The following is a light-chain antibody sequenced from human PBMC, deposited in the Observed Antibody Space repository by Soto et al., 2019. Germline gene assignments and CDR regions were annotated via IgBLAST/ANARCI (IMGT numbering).Light chain of an antibody. V-gene: IGLV2-14*01. CDR1: SSDVGGYNY. CDR2: EVS. J-gene: IGLJ3*02. CDR3: SSYTRSATWV. Sequence: QSALTQPASVSGSPGQSITISCTGTSSDVGGYNYVSWYQQHPGKAPKLMVYEVSNRPSGVSNRSSGFKSGNTASLTISGLQTEDEADYYCSSYTRSATWVFGGGTKVTVL.